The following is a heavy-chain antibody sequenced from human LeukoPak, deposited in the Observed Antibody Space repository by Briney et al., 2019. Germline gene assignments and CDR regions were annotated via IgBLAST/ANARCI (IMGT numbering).Heavy chain of an antibody. CDR2: INPNTDGT. CDR1: GYTFTGYY. CDR3: ARDVVGGGTAWFDP. V-gene: IGHV1-2*02. Sequence: ASVKVSCKASGYTFTGYYMHWVRQAPGQGLEWMGWINPNTDGTNYAQKFQGRVTMTRDTSISTAYMELSGLRSDDTAVYYCARDVVGGGTAWFDPWGQGTLVTVSS. D-gene: IGHD2-21*01. J-gene: IGHJ5*02.